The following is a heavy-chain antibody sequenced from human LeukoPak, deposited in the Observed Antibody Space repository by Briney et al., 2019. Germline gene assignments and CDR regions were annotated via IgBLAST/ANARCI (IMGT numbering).Heavy chain of an antibody. CDR1: GFTFSDHY. CDR3: AGGGSYYPFDI. Sequence: GGSLRLSCVASGFTFSDHYMDWVRQAPGKGLEWVVRTRNKASRYSTEYAASVKGRFTISRDDSQNSLYLQMNSLKTDDTAVYYCAGGGSYYPFDIWGQGTMVTVSS. CDR2: TRNKASRYST. D-gene: IGHD1-26*01. J-gene: IGHJ3*02. V-gene: IGHV3-72*01.